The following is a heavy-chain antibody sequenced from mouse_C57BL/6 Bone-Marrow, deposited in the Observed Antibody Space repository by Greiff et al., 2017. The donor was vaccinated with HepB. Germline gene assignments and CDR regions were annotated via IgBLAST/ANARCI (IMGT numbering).Heavy chain of an antibody. CDR1: GFNIKDDY. CDR2: IDPENGDT. Sequence: EVQLQQSGAELVRPGASVKLSCTASGFNIKDDYMHWVKQRPEQGLEWIGWIDPENGDTEYASKFQGKATITADTSSNTAYLQLSSLTSEDTAVYYCTGETTFFDHWGQGTTLTVSS. CDR3: TGETTFFDH. V-gene: IGHV14-4*01. D-gene: IGHD2-12*01. J-gene: IGHJ2*01.